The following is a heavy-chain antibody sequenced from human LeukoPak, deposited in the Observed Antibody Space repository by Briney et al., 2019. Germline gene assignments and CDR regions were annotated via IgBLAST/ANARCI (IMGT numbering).Heavy chain of an antibody. CDR1: GYTFTGYY. V-gene: IGHV1-2*06. CDR3: ARVSLPYYYDSSGYSHFDY. Sequence: GASVKVSCKASGYTFTGYYMHWVRQAPGQGLEWMGRINPNSGGTNYAQKFQGRVTMTRDTSISTAYMELSRLRSDDTAVYYCARVSLPYYYDSSGYSHFDYWGQGTLVTVSS. D-gene: IGHD3-22*01. CDR2: INPNSGGT. J-gene: IGHJ4*02.